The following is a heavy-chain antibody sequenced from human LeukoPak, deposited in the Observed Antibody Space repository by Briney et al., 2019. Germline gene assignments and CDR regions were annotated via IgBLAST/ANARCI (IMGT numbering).Heavy chain of an antibody. D-gene: IGHD5-18*01. CDR2: VSSSGDST. CDR3: AKEGRKTGNTYGYEFDC. CDR1: GFTFSGYA. J-gene: IGHJ4*02. V-gene: IGHV3-23*01. Sequence: GGSLRLSCAASGFTFSGYAMSWVRQAPRKGLEWVSAVSSSGDSTNYADFVKGQFTISRDNSKNTVYLHMNNLRAEDTAVYYCAKEGRKTGNTYGYEFDCWGQGTLVTVSS.